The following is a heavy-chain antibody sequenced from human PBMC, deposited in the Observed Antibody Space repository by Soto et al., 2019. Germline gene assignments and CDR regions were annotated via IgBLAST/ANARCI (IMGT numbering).Heavy chain of an antibody. CDR2: IKQDGSEK. J-gene: IGHJ4*02. CDR3: ATGGKWLDFEY. D-gene: IGHD6-19*01. CDR1: GFMFSAYE. Sequence: EVQLVESGGGLVQPRGSLRLSCAASGFMFSAYEMNWVRQAPGKGLEWVANIKQDGSEKWYVGSVKGRFTISRDNAKNSLYLQMNSLRDEDTAVYFCATGGKWLDFEYWGQGTLVTVSS. V-gene: IGHV3-7*05.